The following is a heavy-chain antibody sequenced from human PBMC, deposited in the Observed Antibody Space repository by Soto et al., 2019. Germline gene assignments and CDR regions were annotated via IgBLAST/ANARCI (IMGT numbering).Heavy chain of an antibody. CDR1: GLTLSDYY. V-gene: IGHV3-11*01. CDR2: ISSNTKMI. Sequence: LRLSCVASGLTLSDYYMTWIRQAPGRELEWVAYISSNTKMIFYPDSVKGRFTISRDNAKNALFLELNGLRVEDTATYYCAGSGPIPAYDSSGYRKYGFSVWGQGTKVTVSS. CDR3: AGSGPIPAYDSSGYRKYGFSV. J-gene: IGHJ3*01. D-gene: IGHD3-22*01.